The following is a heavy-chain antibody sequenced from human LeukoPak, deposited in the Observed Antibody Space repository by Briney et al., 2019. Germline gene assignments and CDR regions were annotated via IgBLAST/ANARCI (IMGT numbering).Heavy chain of an antibody. CDR1: GYTFTDYY. CDR3: ARDRGQQWWGSFDY. D-gene: IGHD3-16*01. J-gene: IGHJ4*02. CDR2: INPNSGDT. V-gene: IGHV1-2*04. Sequence: ASVKVSCKASGYTFTDYYIHLVRQVPGQGLEWMGWINPNSGDTKLAQKFQGWVTMTRDTSIGTAYLELSRLTSDDTAVYYCARDRGQQWWGSFDYWGQGTLVTVSS.